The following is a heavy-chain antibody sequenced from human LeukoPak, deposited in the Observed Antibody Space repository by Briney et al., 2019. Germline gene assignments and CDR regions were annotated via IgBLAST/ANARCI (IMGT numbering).Heavy chain of an antibody. CDR1: GYSFTTHY. CDR2: SNPDNVNT. Sequence: GASVKVSCRASGYSFTTHYIHWIRQAPGQGLEWMGHSNPDNVNTKYAPKFQGRVTMTRDTSIATVYMELSSLTSDDTAVYYCASGPGYYFDYWGQGTLVTVSS. V-gene: IGHV1-2*06. CDR3: ASGPGYYFDY. D-gene: IGHD5-12*01. J-gene: IGHJ4*02.